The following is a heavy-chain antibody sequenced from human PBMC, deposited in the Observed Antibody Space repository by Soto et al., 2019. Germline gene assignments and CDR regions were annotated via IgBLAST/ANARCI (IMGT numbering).Heavy chain of an antibody. D-gene: IGHD6-13*01. J-gene: IGHJ4*02. Sequence: QVQLQQWGAGLLKPSETLSLTCAVYGGSFSGYYWSWIRQPPGKGLEWIGEINHSGSTNYNPSLKSRVTISVDTSKNQFSLKLSSVTAADTAVYYCARWALWGYSSSWTPFDYWGQGTLVTVSS. CDR1: GGSFSGYY. CDR2: INHSGST. V-gene: IGHV4-34*01. CDR3: ARWALWGYSSSWTPFDY.